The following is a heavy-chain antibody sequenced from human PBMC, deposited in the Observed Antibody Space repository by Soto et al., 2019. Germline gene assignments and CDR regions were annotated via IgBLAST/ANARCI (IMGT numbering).Heavy chain of an antibody. CDR2: IDPSDSYT. J-gene: IGHJ6*02. CDR1: GYSFTSYW. V-gene: IGHV5-10-1*01. Sequence: SLKISCKGSGYSFTSYWISWVRQMPGKGLEWMGRIDPSDSYTNYSPSFQGHVTISADKSISTAYLQWSSLKASDTAMFYCARHLTPIYYYYYGMDVWGQGTTVTVSS. CDR3: ARHLTPIYYYYYGMDV.